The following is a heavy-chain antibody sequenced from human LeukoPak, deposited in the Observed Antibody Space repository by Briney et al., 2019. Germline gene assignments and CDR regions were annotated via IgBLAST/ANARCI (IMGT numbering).Heavy chain of an antibody. Sequence: PGGSLRLSCAASGFTFSSYGMHWVRQAPGKGLESVAFIRYDGSNKYYADSVKGRFTISRDNSKNTLYLQMNSLRAEDTAVYYCAKVVPCSSTSCYRYFDYWGQGTLVTVSS. V-gene: IGHV3-30*02. J-gene: IGHJ4*02. CDR3: AKVVPCSSTSCYRYFDY. CDR2: IRYDGSNK. CDR1: GFTFSSYG. D-gene: IGHD2-2*02.